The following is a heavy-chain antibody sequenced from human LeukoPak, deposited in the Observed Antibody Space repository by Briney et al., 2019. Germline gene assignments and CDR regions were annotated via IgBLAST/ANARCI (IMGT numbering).Heavy chain of an antibody. CDR3: ARGGRGEYSGSYPGY. D-gene: IGHD1-26*01. Sequence: GGSLRLSCAASGFTFSSYAMHWVRQAPGKGLEYVSAISSNGGSTYYANSEKGRFTIPRDNSKNTLYLQMGSLRAEDMAVYYCARGGRGEYSGSYPGYWGQGTLVTVSS. CDR1: GFTFSSYA. J-gene: IGHJ4*02. CDR2: ISSNGGST. V-gene: IGHV3-64*01.